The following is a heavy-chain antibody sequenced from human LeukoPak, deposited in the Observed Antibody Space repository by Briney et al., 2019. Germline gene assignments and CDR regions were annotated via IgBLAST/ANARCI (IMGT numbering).Heavy chain of an antibody. CDR1: GFTFSSYE. J-gene: IGHJ3*02. CDR3: AKDLHYGDYAGGDAFDI. Sequence: PGGSLRLSCAASGFTFSSYEMNWVRQAPGKGLEWVSYISSSGSTIYYADSVKGRFTISRDNAKNSLYLQMNSLRAEDTAVYYCAKDLHYGDYAGGDAFDIWGQGTMVTVSS. D-gene: IGHD4-17*01. CDR2: ISSSGSTI. V-gene: IGHV3-48*03.